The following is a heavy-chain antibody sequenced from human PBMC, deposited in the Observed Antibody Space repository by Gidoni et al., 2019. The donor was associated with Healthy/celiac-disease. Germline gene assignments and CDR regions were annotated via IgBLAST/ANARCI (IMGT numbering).Heavy chain of an antibody. CDR2: ISGSGVST. Sequence: EVQLLESGGGLVQPGGSLRLSCAAAGFTFSSYAMSWVRQAPGKGLDWVSAISGSGVSTYYADSVKGRFTISRDNSKNTLYLQMNSLRAEDTAVYYCAKALIQLWPINFDYWGQGTLVTVSS. J-gene: IGHJ4*02. V-gene: IGHV3-23*01. CDR3: AKALIQLWPINFDY. D-gene: IGHD5-18*01. CDR1: GFTFSSYA.